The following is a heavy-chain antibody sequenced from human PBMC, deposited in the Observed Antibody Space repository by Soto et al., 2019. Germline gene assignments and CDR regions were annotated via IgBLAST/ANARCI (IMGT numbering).Heavy chain of an antibody. D-gene: IGHD6-13*01. V-gene: IGHV4-31*03. CDR2: IYYSGST. Sequence: SETLSLTCTFSGCSISSGGYYWSWIRQHPGKGLEWIGYIYYSGSTYYNPSLKSRVTLSVDTSKNQFSLKLSSVTAADTAVYYCASSFGVAAAGPFDYWGQGTLVTVSS. CDR3: ASSFGVAAAGPFDY. J-gene: IGHJ4*02. CDR1: GCSISSGGYY.